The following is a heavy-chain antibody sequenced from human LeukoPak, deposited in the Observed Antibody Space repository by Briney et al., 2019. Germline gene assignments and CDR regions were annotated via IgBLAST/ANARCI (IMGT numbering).Heavy chain of an antibody. CDR2: INPNTGGT. CDR3: ARGDDQLLSMGNNWFDP. J-gene: IGHJ5*02. V-gene: IGHV1-2*02. D-gene: IGHD2-2*01. Sequence: ASVKVSCKASGYTFTGYYMHWVRQAPGQGLEWMGWINPNTGGTNYAQKFQGRVTMTNDTSITTAYMELSRLRSDDTAVYYCARGDDQLLSMGNNWFDPWGQGTLVTVSS. CDR1: GYTFTGYY.